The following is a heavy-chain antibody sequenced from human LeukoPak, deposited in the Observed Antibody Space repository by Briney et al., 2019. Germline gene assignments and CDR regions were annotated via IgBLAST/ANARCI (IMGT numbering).Heavy chain of an antibody. J-gene: IGHJ6*04. D-gene: IGHD1-26*01. CDR2: IIPIFGTA. CDR3: ARGYSGGSGYYYGMDV. CDR1: GGTFSSYA. Sequence: GSSVKVSCKASGGTFSSYAISWVRQAPGQGLEWMGGIIPIFGTANYAQKFQGRVTITADESTSTAYMELSSLRSEDTAAYYCARGYSGGSGYYYGMDVWGKGTTVTVSS. V-gene: IGHV1-69*01.